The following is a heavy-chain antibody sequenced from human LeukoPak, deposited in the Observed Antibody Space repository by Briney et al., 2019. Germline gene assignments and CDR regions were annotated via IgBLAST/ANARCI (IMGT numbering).Heavy chain of an antibody. CDR1: GDSVSSNSAA. J-gene: IGHJ6*03. CDR3: ARDLGGTGTTSRGYYYYYMDV. V-gene: IGHV6-1*01. D-gene: IGHD1-1*01. Sequence: SQTLSLTCAISGDSVSSNSAAWNWIRQSPSRGLEWLGRTYYRSKWYNDYAVSVKSRITINPDTSKNQFSLQLNSVTPEDTAVYYCARDLGGTGTTSRGYYYYYMDVWGKGTTVTISS. CDR2: TYYRSKWYN.